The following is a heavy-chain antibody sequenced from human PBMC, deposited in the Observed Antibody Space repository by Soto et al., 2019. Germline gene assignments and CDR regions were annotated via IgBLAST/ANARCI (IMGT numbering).Heavy chain of an antibody. Sequence: QVQLVESGGGVVQPGRSLRLSCAASGFTFSSYAMHWVRQAPGKGLEWVAVISYDGSNKYYADSVKGRFTISRDNSKNTRELQMNSLRTEDTAVDYCARPRGSDDYNWGYFDLWGRGTLVTVSS. V-gene: IGHV3-30-3*01. CDR2: ISYDGSNK. D-gene: IGHD4-4*01. CDR3: ARPRGSDDYNWGYFDL. J-gene: IGHJ2*01. CDR1: GFTFSSYA.